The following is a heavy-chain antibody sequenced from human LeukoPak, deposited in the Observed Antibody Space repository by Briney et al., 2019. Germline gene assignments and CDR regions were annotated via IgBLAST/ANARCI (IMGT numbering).Heavy chain of an antibody. CDR1: GGTFSSYA. CDR3: AREAWFGELSYFDY. Sequence: SVRVSCKASGGTFSSYAISWVRQAPGQGLEWMGGIIPIFGTANYAQKFQGRVTITADESTSTAYMELSSLRSEDTAVYYCAREAWFGELSYFDYWGQGTLVTVSS. CDR2: IIPIFGTA. J-gene: IGHJ4*02. V-gene: IGHV1-69*13. D-gene: IGHD3-10*01.